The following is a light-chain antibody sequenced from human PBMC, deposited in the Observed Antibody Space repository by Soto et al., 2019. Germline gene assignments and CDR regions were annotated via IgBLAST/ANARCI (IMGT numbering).Light chain of an antibody. V-gene: IGKV1-5*01. J-gene: IGKJ2*01. Sequence: DIQMTQSPSTLSASVGDRVTITCRASQSVSKWLAWYQQKPGKAPKLLIYDVSRLETGVPSRFSGSGSLTEFTITISGLQPDDFATYYCHQYKTYNTFGPGTKLEIK. CDR2: DVS. CDR3: HQYKTYNT. CDR1: QSVSKW.